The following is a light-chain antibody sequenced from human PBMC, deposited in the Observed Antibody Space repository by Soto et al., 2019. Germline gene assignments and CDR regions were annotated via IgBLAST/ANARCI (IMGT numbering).Light chain of an antibody. CDR1: SSNIGSNT. CDR2: SNN. J-gene: IGLJ3*02. Sequence: QSVLTQPPSASGTPGQRVTISCSGSSSNIGSNTVNWYQQLPGTAPRLLIYSNNQRPSGGPDRFSGSKSGTSASLAISGLQSVDEADYYCAAWGASRNGWVFGGGTKLTVL. V-gene: IGLV1-44*01. CDR3: AAWGASRNGWV.